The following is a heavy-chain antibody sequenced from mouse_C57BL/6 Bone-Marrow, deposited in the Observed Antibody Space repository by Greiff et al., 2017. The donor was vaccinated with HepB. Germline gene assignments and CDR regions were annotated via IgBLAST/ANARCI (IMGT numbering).Heavy chain of an antibody. Sequence: EVMLVESGDGLVKPGGSLKLSCAASGFTFSSYAMSWVSQTPEKRLEWVAFISSGGDYIYYADTVKGQFTIARDNARSTLYLQMSSLKSEYTAMYYCTRDDYDENFAYWGQGTLVTVSA. D-gene: IGHD2-4*01. CDR1: GFTFSSYA. J-gene: IGHJ3*01. V-gene: IGHV5-9-1*02. CDR3: TRDDYDENFAY. CDR2: ISSGGDYI.